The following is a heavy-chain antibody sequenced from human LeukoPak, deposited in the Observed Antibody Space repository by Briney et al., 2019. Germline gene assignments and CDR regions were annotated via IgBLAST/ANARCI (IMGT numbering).Heavy chain of an antibody. CDR3: AKDSPIAAAGTIGY. Sequence: GGSLRLSCAASGFTFDDYAMHWVRQAPGKGLEWVSGISWNSGSIGYADSVKGRFTISRDNAKNSLYLQMNSLRAEDTALYYCAKDSPIAAAGTIGYWGQGTLVTVSS. CDR1: GFTFDDYA. J-gene: IGHJ4*02. V-gene: IGHV3-9*01. CDR2: ISWNSGSI. D-gene: IGHD6-13*01.